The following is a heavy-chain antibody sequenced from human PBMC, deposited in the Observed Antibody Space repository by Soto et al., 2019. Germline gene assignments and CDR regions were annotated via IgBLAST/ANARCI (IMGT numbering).Heavy chain of an antibody. CDR2: IIGDGNEI. V-gene: IGHV3-74*01. CDR1: GFTFSSHW. J-gene: IGHJ4*02. Sequence: EVQLAESGGGLVQPGGSLRLSCAASGFTFSSHWMHWVRQAPGKGLVWVSRIIGDGNEITYADSVKGRFTISRDNAKNTVILQMNRLSAEDTAVYYCVRGHVRGNDRHFDYWGQGTLVTVSS. CDR3: VRGHVRGNDRHFDY. D-gene: IGHD3-16*02.